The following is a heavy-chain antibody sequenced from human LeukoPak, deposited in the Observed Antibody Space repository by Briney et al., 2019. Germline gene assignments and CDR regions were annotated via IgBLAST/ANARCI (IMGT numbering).Heavy chain of an antibody. D-gene: IGHD5-18*01. CDR1: GGSISSGSYF. V-gene: IGHV4-61*02. CDR3: ARGLKGGYDGIQLWPFDY. J-gene: IGHJ4*02. CDR2: IYTSGST. Sequence: SQTLSLTCTVSGGSISSGSYFWSWIRQPAGKGLEWIGRIYTSGSTNYNPSLKSRVTISVDTSKNQFSLKLSSVTAADTAVYYCARGLKGGYDGIQLWPFDYWGQGTLVTVSS.